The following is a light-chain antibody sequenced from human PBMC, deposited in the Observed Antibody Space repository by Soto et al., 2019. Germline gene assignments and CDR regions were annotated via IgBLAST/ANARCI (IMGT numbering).Light chain of an antibody. V-gene: IGLV1-51*01. CDR1: SSNIGNNY. J-gene: IGLJ1*01. CDR2: DNN. CDR3: GTWDSSLSAGGV. Sequence: QSVLTQPPSVSAPPVQKGTISCSGSSSNIGNNYVSWYQQLPGTAPKLLIYDNNKRPSGIPDRFSGSKSGTSATLGITGLQTGDEADYYCGTWDSSLSAGGVFGTGTKVTVL.